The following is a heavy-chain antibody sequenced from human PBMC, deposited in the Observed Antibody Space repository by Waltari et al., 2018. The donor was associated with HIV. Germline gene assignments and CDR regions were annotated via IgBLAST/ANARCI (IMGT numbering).Heavy chain of an antibody. Sequence: QVQLVQSGSELTAPGAAGKVSCKASGSTFTTYGINWVRQAPGQGLEWMGWINTKTGNPTYAQGFTGRFVFSLDTSVTSAYLQITSLRSEDTAVYYCGRSPGRSVDYWGQGTLVTVFS. CDR2: INTKTGNP. J-gene: IGHJ4*02. V-gene: IGHV7-4-1*02. D-gene: IGHD3-10*01. CDR1: GSTFTTYG. CDR3: GRSPGRSVDY.